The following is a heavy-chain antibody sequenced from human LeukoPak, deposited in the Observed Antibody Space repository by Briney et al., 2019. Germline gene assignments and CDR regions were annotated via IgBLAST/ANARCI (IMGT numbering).Heavy chain of an antibody. D-gene: IGHD6-13*01. Sequence: PGGSLRLSCAASGFTFNSYAMSWVRQAPGKGLEWVSAISGGGVSTYYADSVKGRFTISRNNSKNTLYLQMNSLRAEDTAVYYCAEQAGIAAAGGSAFDIWGQGTMVTVSS. V-gene: IGHV3-23*01. CDR1: GFTFNSYA. J-gene: IGHJ3*02. CDR3: AEQAGIAAAGGSAFDI. CDR2: ISGGGVST.